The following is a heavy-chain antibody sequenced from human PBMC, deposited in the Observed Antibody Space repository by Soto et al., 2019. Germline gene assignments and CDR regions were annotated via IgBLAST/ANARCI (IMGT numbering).Heavy chain of an antibody. D-gene: IGHD1-7*01. J-gene: IGHJ3*02. CDR3: ATSNWNYGADAFDI. CDR1: GFTFDDYA. V-gene: IGHV3-9*01. Sequence: HPGGSLRLSCAASGFTFDDYAMHWVRQAPGKGLEWVSGISWNSGSIGYADSVKGRFTISRDNSKNTLYLQMNSLRAEDTAVYYCATSNWNYGADAFDIWGQGTMVTVSS. CDR2: ISWNSGSI.